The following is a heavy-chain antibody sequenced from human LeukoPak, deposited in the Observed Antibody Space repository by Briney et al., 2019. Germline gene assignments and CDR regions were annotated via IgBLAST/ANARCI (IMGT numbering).Heavy chain of an antibody. CDR3: ARDPGYYYGSGSYSLGWLDP. CDR1: GGSISSYY. J-gene: IGHJ5*02. D-gene: IGHD3-10*01. CDR2: IYYGGST. Sequence: PSETLSLTCTVSGGSISSYYWSWIRQPPGKGLEWIGYIYYGGSTNYNPSLKSRVTISVDTSKNQFSLKLSSVTAADTAVYYCARDPGYYYGSGSYSLGWLDPWGQGTLVTVSS. V-gene: IGHV4-59*01.